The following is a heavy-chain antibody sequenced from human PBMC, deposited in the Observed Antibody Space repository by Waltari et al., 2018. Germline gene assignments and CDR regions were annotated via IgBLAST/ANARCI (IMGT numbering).Heavy chain of an antibody. J-gene: IGHJ4*02. D-gene: IGHD3-22*01. CDR3: VKELDSSGYLSFFDY. CDR2: VSGDGSIK. Sequence: VQLVESGGGGVQSGKSLRLSCAASGFSFRRYGLQWVRQAPGKGLEWVAVVSGDGSIKLYADALKGRFTISRDNSKNTLSLQMNNLTPEDTAVYYCVKELDSSGYLSFFDYWGQGTRVTVSS. CDR1: GFSFRRYG. V-gene: IGHV3-30*18.